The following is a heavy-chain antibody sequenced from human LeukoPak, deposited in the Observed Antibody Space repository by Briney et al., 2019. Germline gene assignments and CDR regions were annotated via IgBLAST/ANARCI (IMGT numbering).Heavy chain of an antibody. V-gene: IGHV3-23*01. CDR1: GFTFSSYA. CDR2: ISGSGGST. CDR3: AKEVWAVVPAAIGCDY. D-gene: IGHD2-2*01. Sequence: GGSLRLSCAASGFTFSSYAMSWVRQAPGKGLEWVSAISGSGGSTYYADSVKGRFTISRDNSKNTLYLQMNSLRAEDTAVYYCAKEVWAVVPAAIGCDYWGQGTLVTVSS. J-gene: IGHJ4*02.